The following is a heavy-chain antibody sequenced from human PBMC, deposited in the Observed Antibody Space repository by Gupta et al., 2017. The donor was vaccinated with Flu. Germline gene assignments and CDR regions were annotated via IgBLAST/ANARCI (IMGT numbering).Heavy chain of an antibody. V-gene: IGHV3-9*01. J-gene: IGHJ6*02. Sequence: RQAPGKCLEWVSGISLNSGSIGYADSVKGRFTISRDNAKNSLYLQMNSLRAEDTALYYCAKDKRHYYYGMDVWGQGTTVTVSS. CDR3: AKDKRHYYYGMDV. CDR2: ISLNSGSI.